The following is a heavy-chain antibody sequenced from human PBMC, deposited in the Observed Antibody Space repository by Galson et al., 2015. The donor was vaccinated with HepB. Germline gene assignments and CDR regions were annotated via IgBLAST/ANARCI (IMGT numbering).Heavy chain of an antibody. D-gene: IGHD4-11*01. V-gene: IGHV1-2*06. J-gene: IGHJ5*02. CDR2: LNFNSGGA. Sequence: SVKVSCKASGSSLTGYYMNWVRQAPGQGPEWMGRLNFNSGGANYAQKFQGRVTMTRDTSINTAYMELSGLRSDDTAVYSCARVMTTMTTRWFDPWGQGTLVTVSS. CDR1: GSSLTGYY. CDR3: ARVMTTMTTRWFDP.